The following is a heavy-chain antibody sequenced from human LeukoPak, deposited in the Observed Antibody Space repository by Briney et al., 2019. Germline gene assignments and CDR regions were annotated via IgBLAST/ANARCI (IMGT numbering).Heavy chain of an antibody. CDR3: AKYAQGIAAAGTALDY. V-gene: IGHV3-23*01. J-gene: IGHJ4*02. CDR2: ISGSGGST. Sequence: GGSLRLSCAASGFTFSSYAMSWVRQAPGKGLEWVSAISGSGGSTYYADSVKGRFTISRDNSKNTLYPQMNSLRAEDTAVYYCAKYAQGIAAAGTALDYWGQGTLVTVSS. D-gene: IGHD6-13*01. CDR1: GFTFSSYA.